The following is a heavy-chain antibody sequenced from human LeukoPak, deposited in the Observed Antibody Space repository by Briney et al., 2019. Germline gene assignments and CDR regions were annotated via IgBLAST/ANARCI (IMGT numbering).Heavy chain of an antibody. Sequence: GGSLRLSCAASGFTFSSYSMNWVRQAPGKGLEWVSSISSSSSYIYYADSVKGRFTISRDNAKNSLYLQMNSLRAEDTAVYYCARGYGSGAAGFDPWGQGTLVTVSS. CDR2: ISSSSSYI. J-gene: IGHJ5*02. V-gene: IGHV3-21*01. CDR3: ARGYGSGAAGFDP. CDR1: GFTFSSYS. D-gene: IGHD6-19*01.